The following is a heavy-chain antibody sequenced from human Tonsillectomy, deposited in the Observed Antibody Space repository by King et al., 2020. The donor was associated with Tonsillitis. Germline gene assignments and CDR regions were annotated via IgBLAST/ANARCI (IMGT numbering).Heavy chain of an antibody. CDR2: ISATSSYI. Sequence: VQLVESGGGLVKPGGSLRVSCAASGFTFNSHNMNWVRQAPGKGLEWVSSISATSSYIYYADSVKDRFTISRDNAKNSLYLQMNNLRADDTAVYYCARDSAGSYPYNWFDPWGHGTLVTVSS. CDR3: ARDSAGSYPYNWFDP. D-gene: IGHD2-15*01. J-gene: IGHJ5*02. V-gene: IGHV3-21*01. CDR1: GFTFNSHN.